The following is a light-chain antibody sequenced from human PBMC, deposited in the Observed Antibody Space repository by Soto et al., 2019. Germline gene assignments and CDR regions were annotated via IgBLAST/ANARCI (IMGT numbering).Light chain of an antibody. CDR3: GSYTSSSTLV. Sequence: QSALTQPASVSGSPGQSITISCTGTSSDVGGYNYVSWYQQHPGKAPKLMIYDVSNRPSGVSNRFSGSKSANTASLTISGLQAEDEADYYCGSYTSSSTLVFGTGTKLTVL. CDR2: DVS. CDR1: SSDVGGYNY. J-gene: IGLJ1*01. V-gene: IGLV2-14*01.